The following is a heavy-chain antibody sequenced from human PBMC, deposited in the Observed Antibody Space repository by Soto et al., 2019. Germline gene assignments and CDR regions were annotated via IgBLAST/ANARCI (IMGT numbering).Heavy chain of an antibody. CDR3: VRDGTKTLRDWFDP. Sequence: SETQSLTCTVSGASISGFYWSWIRKSAGKGLEWIGRIYATGTTDYNPSLKSRVMVSVDTSKKQFSLKLRSVTAADTAVYYCVRDGTKTLRDWFDPWGQGISVTVSS. V-gene: IGHV4-4*07. D-gene: IGHD1-1*01. CDR1: GASISGFY. CDR2: IYATGTT. J-gene: IGHJ5*02.